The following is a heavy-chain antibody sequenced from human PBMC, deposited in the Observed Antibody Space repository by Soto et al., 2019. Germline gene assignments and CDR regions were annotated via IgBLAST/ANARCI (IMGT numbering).Heavy chain of an antibody. J-gene: IGHJ5*02. D-gene: IGHD4-17*01. CDR3: AKGGDDYPVSYNWFDP. V-gene: IGHV3-23*01. CDR2: ISGSGGST. CDR1: GFTFSSYA. Sequence: EVQLLESGGGLVQPGGSLRLSCAASGFTFSSYAMSWVRQAPGKGLEWVSAISGSGGSTYYADSVKGRFTISRDNSKNTLYLQMNSLRAEDTAVYYCAKGGDDYPVSYNWFDPWGQGTLVTVSS.